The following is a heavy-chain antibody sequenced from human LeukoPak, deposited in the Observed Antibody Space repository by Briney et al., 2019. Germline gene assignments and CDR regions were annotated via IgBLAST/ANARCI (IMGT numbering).Heavy chain of an antibody. Sequence: PGGSLRLSCAVSRINFNSYWMTWVRQAPGKGLEWVANIKQDGSATYYMDSVKGRFTISRDNAKNSLYLQMNSLRAEDTAVYYCARALSDFWTGYFFDSWGQGTLVTVSS. CDR1: RINFNSYW. CDR2: IKQDGSAT. CDR3: ARALSDFWTGYFFDS. J-gene: IGHJ4*02. D-gene: IGHD3/OR15-3a*01. V-gene: IGHV3-7*01.